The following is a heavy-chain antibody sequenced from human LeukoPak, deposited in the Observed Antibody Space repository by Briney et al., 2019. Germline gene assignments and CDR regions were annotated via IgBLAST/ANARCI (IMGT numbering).Heavy chain of an antibody. Sequence: SETPSLTCTVSGGSISSGGYYWSWIRQHPGKGLEWIGHIYYSGTTYYNPTLKSRVTLSVDTSKNQFSLKLSSATAADTAVYYCARAFRCGGDCYKSHNWLDPWGQGTLVTVSS. D-gene: IGHD2-21*02. J-gene: IGHJ5*02. CDR2: IYYSGTT. V-gene: IGHV4-31*03. CDR1: GGSISSGGYY. CDR3: ARAFRCGGDCYKSHNWLDP.